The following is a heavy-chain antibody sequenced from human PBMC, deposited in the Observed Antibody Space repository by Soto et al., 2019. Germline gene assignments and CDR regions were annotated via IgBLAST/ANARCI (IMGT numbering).Heavy chain of an antibody. D-gene: IGHD6-19*01. Sequence: EVQLLESGGGLVQPGGSLRPSCVGSGFFFSSYTMTWVRQAPGKGLEWVSSFSATSENTYYADSVRGRFTLSRDNSKNTLFLQMNSLTAEDTAMYYCAKARDQQWVRLPFDYWGQGILVIVSS. J-gene: IGHJ4*02. CDR3: AKARDQQWVRLPFDY. CDR2: FSATSENT. V-gene: IGHV3-23*01. CDR1: GFFFSSYT.